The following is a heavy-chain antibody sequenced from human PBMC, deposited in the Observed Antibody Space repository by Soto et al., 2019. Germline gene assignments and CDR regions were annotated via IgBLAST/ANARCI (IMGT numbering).Heavy chain of an antibody. J-gene: IGHJ4*02. CDR2: ILPILVRP. D-gene: IGHD6-19*01. Sequence: ASVKVSCKASGGTFSSYAISWVRQAPGQSLEWMGGILPILVRPNYAPKFQGRLMITADKSTTTVYMELSSLKSDDTAVYYCARAKRVDAVAGPFDYWGQGTLVTVSS. CDR3: ARAKRVDAVAGPFDY. V-gene: IGHV1-69*06. CDR1: GGTFSSYA.